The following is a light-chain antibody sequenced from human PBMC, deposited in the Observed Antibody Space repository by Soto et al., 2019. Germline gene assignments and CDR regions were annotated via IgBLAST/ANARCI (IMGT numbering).Light chain of an antibody. V-gene: IGLV2-23*01. CDR1: KSDVGTYNL. CDR3: VSYAGSNTYV. Sequence: QSVLTQPASVSGSLGQSINISCTGSKSDVGTYNLVSWYQMHPGNAPQLMIYEGSKRPSEISDQFSGSRSGNTASLKISGLQTEDEADYYCVSYAGSNTYVFGSGTKVTAL. J-gene: IGLJ1*01. CDR2: EGS.